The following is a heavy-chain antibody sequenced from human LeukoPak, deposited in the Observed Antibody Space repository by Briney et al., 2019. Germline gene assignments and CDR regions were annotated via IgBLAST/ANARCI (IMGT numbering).Heavy chain of an antibody. Sequence: SQTLSLTCAISGDSVSSNSAAWNWIRQSPSRGLEWLGRTYYRSKWYNDYAVSVKSRITINPDTSKNQFSLQLNSVTPEDTAVYYCARDRYCSSTSCPFGFDYWGQGTLVTVS. CDR2: TYYRSKWYN. CDR1: GDSVSSNSAA. V-gene: IGHV6-1*01. CDR3: ARDRYCSSTSCPFGFDY. D-gene: IGHD2-2*01. J-gene: IGHJ4*02.